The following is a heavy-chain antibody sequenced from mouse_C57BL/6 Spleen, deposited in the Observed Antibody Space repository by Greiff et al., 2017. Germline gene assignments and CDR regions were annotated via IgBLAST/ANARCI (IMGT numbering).Heavy chain of an antibody. V-gene: IGHV1-81*01. CDR3: ARGDWDEGY. D-gene: IGHD4-1*01. J-gene: IGHJ2*01. CDR2: IYPRSGNT. CDR1: GYTFTSYG. Sequence: QVQLKESGAELARPGASVKLSCKASGYTFTSYGISWVKQRTGQGLEWIGEIYPRSGNTYYNEKFKGKATLTADKSSSTAYMELRSLTSEDSAVYFCARGDWDEGYWGQGTTLTVSS.